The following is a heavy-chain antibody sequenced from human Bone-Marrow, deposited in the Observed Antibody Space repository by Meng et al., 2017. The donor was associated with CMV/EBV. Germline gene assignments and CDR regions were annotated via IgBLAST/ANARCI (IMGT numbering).Heavy chain of an antibody. J-gene: IGHJ4*02. V-gene: IGHV3-7*01. CDR1: GFTFSSYE. CDR2: IKGDVSSI. CDR3: ARLQGGVTTYAY. D-gene: IGHD4-17*01. Sequence: GESLKISCAASGFTFSSYEMNWVRQAPGKGLEWVASIKGDVSSIHYVDSVKGRFIISRDNAKNSLYLQMNSVKAEDTAVYLCARLQGGVTTYAYWGQGTLVTVSS.